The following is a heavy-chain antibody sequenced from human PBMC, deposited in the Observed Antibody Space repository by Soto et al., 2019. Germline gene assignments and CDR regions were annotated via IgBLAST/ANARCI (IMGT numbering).Heavy chain of an antibody. CDR2: IYYSGST. D-gene: IGHD5-18*01. V-gene: IGHV4-31*03. CDR3: ASTDSCGSLYYYAMDV. J-gene: IGHJ6*02. Sequence: QVQLQESGPRLVKPSQTLSLTCTVSGGSINSGAYYWSWIRQHPGKGLEWIGYIYYSGSTYYNPSLKSRVTISVDAAKNQFSLKLSSLTAADTAVYYCASTDSCGSLYYYAMDVWGRGTTVTVSS. CDR1: GGSINSGAYY.